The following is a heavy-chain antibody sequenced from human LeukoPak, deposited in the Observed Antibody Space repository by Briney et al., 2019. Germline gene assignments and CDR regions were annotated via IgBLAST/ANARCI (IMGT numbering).Heavy chain of an antibody. J-gene: IGHJ4*02. Sequence: PSETLSLTCTVSGGSISSSSYYWGWIRQPPGKGLEWIGSIYYSGSTYYNPSLKSRVTISVDTSKNQFSLKLSSVTAADTAVYYCARSGGYYDSSTFDYWGQGTLVTVSS. CDR3: ARSGGYYDSSTFDY. V-gene: IGHV4-39*07. CDR2: IYYSGST. D-gene: IGHD3-22*01. CDR1: GGSISSSSYY.